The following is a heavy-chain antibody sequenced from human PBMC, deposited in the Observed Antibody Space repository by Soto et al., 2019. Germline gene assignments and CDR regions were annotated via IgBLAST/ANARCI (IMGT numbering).Heavy chain of an antibody. CDR2: IYSGGST. CDR3: ARDSWWLRSGDYYYGMDV. D-gene: IGHD5-12*01. V-gene: IGHV3-53*01. J-gene: IGHJ6*02. Sequence: LRLSCAASGFTVISNYMGWVRHAPGKGLAWVSVIYSGGSTYYADSVKGRFTISRDNSKNTLYLQMNSLRAEDTAVYYCARDSWWLRSGDYYYGMDVWGQGTTVTVSS. CDR1: GFTVISNY.